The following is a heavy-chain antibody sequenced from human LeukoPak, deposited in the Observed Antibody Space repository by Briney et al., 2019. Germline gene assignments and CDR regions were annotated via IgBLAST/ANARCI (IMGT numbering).Heavy chain of an antibody. J-gene: IGHJ4*02. CDR1: GFTFSSHT. CDR2: ISGSGGTT. CDR3: AKGYN. V-gene: IGHV3-23*01. Sequence: GGSLRLSCAASGFTFSSHTMNWVRQAPGKGLECVSSISGSGGTTYYADSLKGRFTISRDNSKNTLYLQMNSLRAEDTAVYYCAKGYNWGQGTLVTVSS. D-gene: IGHD1-14*01.